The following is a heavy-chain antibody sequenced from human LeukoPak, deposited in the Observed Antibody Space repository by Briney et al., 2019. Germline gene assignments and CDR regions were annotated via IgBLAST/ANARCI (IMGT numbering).Heavy chain of an antibody. CDR3: ARAGQSDY. Sequence: GGSLRLSCAASGFTFSDYYMSWIRQAPGKGLEWLSSISGGSRTINYADSVKGRFTTSRDNAKNSLYLQLNSLRADDTAVYYCARAGQSDYWGQGTLVTVSS. J-gene: IGHJ4*02. CDR2: ISGGSRTI. CDR1: GFTFSDYY. V-gene: IGHV3-11*01.